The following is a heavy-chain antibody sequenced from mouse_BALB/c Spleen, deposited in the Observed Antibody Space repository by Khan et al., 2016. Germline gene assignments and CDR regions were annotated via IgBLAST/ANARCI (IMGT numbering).Heavy chain of an antibody. Sequence: VQLQQSGAELVKPGASVKLSCTASGFNIKDTYMHWVKQRPEQGLEWIGRIDPANDNTKYDPKFQGKATITADTSSNTAYLQLSSLTSEDTAVYYGASTSNGYYGALHYWGQGTSVPVSS. D-gene: IGHD2-3*01. J-gene: IGHJ4*01. CDR3: ASTSNGYYGALHY. CDR2: IDPANDNT. CDR1: GFNIKDTY. V-gene: IGHV14-3*02.